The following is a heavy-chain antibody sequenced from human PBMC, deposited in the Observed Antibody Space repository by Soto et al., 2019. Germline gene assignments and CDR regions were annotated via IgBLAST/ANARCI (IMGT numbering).Heavy chain of an antibody. CDR3: AREGYSYEGMDV. Sequence: QVQLAQSGPEEKKPGASVKVSCKASGYTFTTYAMHWVRQAPGQRLEWLGWINAGNGNTKYSQKFQGRVTITRDTSASTAYMELSSLRSEDTAVYYCAREGYSYEGMDVWGQGTTVTVSS. J-gene: IGHJ6*02. V-gene: IGHV1-3*05. CDR1: GYTFTTYA. D-gene: IGHD5-18*01. CDR2: INAGNGNT.